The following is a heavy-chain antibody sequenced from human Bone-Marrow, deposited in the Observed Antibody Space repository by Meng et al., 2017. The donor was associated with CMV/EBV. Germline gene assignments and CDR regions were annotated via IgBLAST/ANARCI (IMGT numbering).Heavy chain of an antibody. J-gene: IGHJ6*02. CDR2: ISGSGGNT. D-gene: IGHD1-7*01. Sequence: GESLKISCVASGFTFSSHAMSWVRQAPGKGLEWVSIISGSGGNTYYANSVKGRFTISRDNSKSTLYLQMNSLRAEDTALYYCAKDSSNWNLYYYYGMDVWGQGTTVTVSS. CDR3: AKDSSNWNLYYYYGMDV. V-gene: IGHV3-23*01. CDR1: GFTFSSHA.